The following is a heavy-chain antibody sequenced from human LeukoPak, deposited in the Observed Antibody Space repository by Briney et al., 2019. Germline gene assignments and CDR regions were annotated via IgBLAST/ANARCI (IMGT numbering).Heavy chain of an antibody. V-gene: IGHV3-21*01. D-gene: IGHD1-7*01. CDR2: ISSGSGSM. CDR3: ATGNYNKPFDY. CDR1: GFTFNTYT. Sequence: GSLRLSCAASGFTFNTYTMNWVRQAPGKGLEWVLSISSGSGSMFYIDSVRGRFTISRDNAKNTLYLQMNSLRAEDTAVYYCATGNYNKPFDYWGQGTLVTVSS. J-gene: IGHJ4*02.